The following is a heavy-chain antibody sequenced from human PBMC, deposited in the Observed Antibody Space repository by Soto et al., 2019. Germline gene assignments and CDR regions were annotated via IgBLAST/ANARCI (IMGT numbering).Heavy chain of an antibody. CDR1: GDSVSSNSAA. Sequence: SQTLSLTCVISGDSVSSNSAAWNWIRQSPSRGLEWLGRTYYRSKWYNDYAVSVKSRVTINPDTSKNQFSLQLNSVTPEDTAVYYXARLGLPARHYYYGMDVWGQGTTVTVSS. J-gene: IGHJ6*02. CDR2: TYYRSKWYN. D-gene: IGHD3-16*01. V-gene: IGHV6-1*01. CDR3: ARLGLPARHYYYGMDV.